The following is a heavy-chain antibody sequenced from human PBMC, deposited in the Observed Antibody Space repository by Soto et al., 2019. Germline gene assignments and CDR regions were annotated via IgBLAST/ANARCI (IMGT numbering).Heavy chain of an antibody. CDR2: VFGNGSGSP. CDR3: ARDLPPYDRRRPPTGAFED. J-gene: IGHJ4*02. V-gene: IGHV4-4*07. CDR1: GGSFTGDY. Sequence: QVQLQESGPGLVKPSETLSLTCSVSGGSFTGDYWSWIRQPAGKGREWIGRVFGNGSGSPIYNPSLKNRVTMSVDTSKTQFSLYLTSVTAADPAVYYCARDLPPYDRRRPPTGAFEDWGQGVLVSVSS. D-gene: IGHD3-22*01.